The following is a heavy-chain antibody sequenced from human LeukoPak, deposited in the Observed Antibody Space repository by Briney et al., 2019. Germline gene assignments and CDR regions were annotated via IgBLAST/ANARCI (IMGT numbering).Heavy chain of an antibody. D-gene: IGHD3-3*01. CDR3: AKDLPRITIFGVAPGAGMDV. J-gene: IGHJ6*02. CDR2: INHSGST. CDR1: GGSFSGYY. Sequence: SETLSLTCAVYGGSFSGYYWSWIRQPPGKGLGWIGEINHSGSTNYNPSLKSRVTISVDTSKNQFSLKLSSVTAADTAVYYCAKDLPRITIFGVAPGAGMDVWGQGTTVTVSS. V-gene: IGHV4-34*01.